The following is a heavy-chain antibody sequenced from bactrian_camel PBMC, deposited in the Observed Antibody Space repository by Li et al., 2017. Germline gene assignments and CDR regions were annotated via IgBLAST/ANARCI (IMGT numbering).Heavy chain of an antibody. Sequence: HVQLVESGGGSVEAGGSLRLACAIDPTVFSDNCFAWFRQMPGREREGVAAITTDRYLTYYADSVKGRFTISQDAVKGTTYLQMNSLKPEDTAMYYCAAKTATCTVRSLQAQEYNYWGQGTQVTVS. J-gene: IGHJ4*01. CDR3: AAKTATCTVRSLQAQEYNY. CDR1: PTVFSDNC. CDR2: ITTDRYLT. D-gene: IGHD4*01. V-gene: IGHV3S1*01.